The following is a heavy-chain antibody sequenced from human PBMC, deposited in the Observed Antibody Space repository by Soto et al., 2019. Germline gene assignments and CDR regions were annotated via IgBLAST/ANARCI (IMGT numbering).Heavy chain of an antibody. Sequence: DVQLVESGGGLVQPGESLRLSCVASGFTFSGYAMIWVRQAPGKGLEWVSYISSRGSSIYYADSVKGRFIISRDNAKDSLILQMKSLRGEDSAVYYCARGYRSTATTDLWGQGTRVTVS. CDR2: ISSRGSSI. CDR1: GFTFSGYA. J-gene: IGHJ5*02. D-gene: IGHD4-17*01. V-gene: IGHV3-48*01. CDR3: ARGYRSTATTDL.